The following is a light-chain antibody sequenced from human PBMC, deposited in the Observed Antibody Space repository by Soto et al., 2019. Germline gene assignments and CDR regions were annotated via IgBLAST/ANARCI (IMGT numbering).Light chain of an antibody. Sequence: EIVLTQSPGTLSLSPGERATPSCRASQTLSNSFIAWYQQKPGQAPRLLIYDTSSRATGVPDRYSASGSGTDFTLTISRLEPEDFAVFFCQQYGTSEIIFGQGTRLEIK. CDR3: QQYGTSEII. J-gene: IGKJ5*01. CDR1: QTLSNSF. CDR2: DTS. V-gene: IGKV3-20*01.